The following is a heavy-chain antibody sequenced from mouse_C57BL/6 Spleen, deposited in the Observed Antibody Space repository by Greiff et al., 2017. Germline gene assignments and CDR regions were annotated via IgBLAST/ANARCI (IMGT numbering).Heavy chain of an antibody. CDR3: ARRIYDGYYILDY. CDR1: GYTFTDYE. CDR2: IDPETGGT. J-gene: IGHJ2*01. Sequence: QVQLQQSGAELVRPGASVTLSCKASGYTFTDYEMHWVKQTPVHGLEWIGAIDPETGGTAYNQKFKGKAILTADKSSSTAYMELRSLTSEDSAVYYCARRIYDGYYILDYWGQGTTLTVSS. V-gene: IGHV1-15*01. D-gene: IGHD2-3*01.